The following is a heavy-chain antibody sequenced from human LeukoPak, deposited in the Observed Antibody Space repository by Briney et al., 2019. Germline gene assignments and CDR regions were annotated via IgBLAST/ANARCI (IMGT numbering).Heavy chain of an antibody. V-gene: IGHV3-21*01. D-gene: IGHD3-22*01. CDR2: ISRSNIYK. CDR1: GFTFSSYT. J-gene: IGHJ4*02. Sequence: GGSLRLSCAASGFTFSSYTMNWVRLAPGKGLEWVSSISRSNIYKYYADSVKGRFTISRDNAKNSLYLQMNSLRAEDTAVYYCANSRYDSSGYYGIIGYWGQGTLVTVSS. CDR3: ANSRYDSSGYYGIIGY.